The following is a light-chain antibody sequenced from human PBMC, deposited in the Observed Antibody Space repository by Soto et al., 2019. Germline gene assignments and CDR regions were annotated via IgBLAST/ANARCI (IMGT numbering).Light chain of an antibody. CDR2: GAS. CDR1: QSVRSSY. J-gene: IGKJ5*01. V-gene: IGKV3-20*01. Sequence: EIVLTQSPGTLSLSPGERATLSCRAIQSVRSSYLAWYQQKPGQAPRLLIYGASSRATGIPDRFSGSGSGTDFTLTISRLEPEDFAVYYCQQYGSSPGITFGQGTRLEI. CDR3: QQYGSSPGIT.